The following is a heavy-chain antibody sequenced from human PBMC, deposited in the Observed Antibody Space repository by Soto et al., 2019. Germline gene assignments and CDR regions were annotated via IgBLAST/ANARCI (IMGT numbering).Heavy chain of an antibody. Sequence: PGGSRRPSCSASGFIFSDFTINWVGQVQGKGLEAISAVSTSGRSTYYADYVKDRFTISRDNSKNTLFLQMGSLRPEDTAIYYCVKQAHGLDGVAFDYWGQGTQVTVSS. V-gene: IGHV3-64D*06. D-gene: IGHD2-15*01. CDR3: VKQAHGLDGVAFDY. CDR2: VSTSGRST. J-gene: IGHJ4*02. CDR1: GFIFSDFT.